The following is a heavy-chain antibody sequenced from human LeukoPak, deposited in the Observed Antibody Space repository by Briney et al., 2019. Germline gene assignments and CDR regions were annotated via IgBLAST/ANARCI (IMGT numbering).Heavy chain of an antibody. CDR3: ANYLSYGPIG. Sequence: GGSLRLSCAASGFTFGSYGMNWVRQAPGKGLEWVSLISGNGDNTYYADSVKGRFTISRDISKNTLFLQMNSLRAEDTAVYYCANYLSYGPIGWGQGTLVIVSS. CDR1: GFTFGSYG. CDR2: ISGNGDNT. J-gene: IGHJ4*02. D-gene: IGHD3-10*01. V-gene: IGHV3-23*01.